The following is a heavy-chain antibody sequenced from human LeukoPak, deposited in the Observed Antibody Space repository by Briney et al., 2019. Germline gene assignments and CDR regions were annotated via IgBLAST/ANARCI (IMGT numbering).Heavy chain of an antibody. CDR2: ISSSASDI. CDR3: VRDAGYAYGFLDS. J-gene: IGHJ4*02. D-gene: IGHD3-10*01. CDR1: GFTFSSYA. Sequence: GGSLRLSCAASGFTFSSYAMNWVRQAPGKGLEWVSSISSSASDIYTNYAASVKGRFTISRDNAKNSLYLQMNSLRAEDTALYYCVRDAGYAYGFLDSWGQGTLVAVSS. V-gene: IGHV3-21*01.